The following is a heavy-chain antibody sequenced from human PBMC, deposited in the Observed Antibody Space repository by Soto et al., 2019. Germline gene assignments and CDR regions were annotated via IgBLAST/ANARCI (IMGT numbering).Heavy chain of an antibody. CDR2: IYYSGST. V-gene: IGHV4-31*03. CDR3: ASRRINYDSGGYGPLFDY. Sequence: SETLSLTCTVSGGSISSGGYYWSWIRQHPGKGLEWIGYIYYSGSTYYNPSLKSRVTISVDTSKNQFSLKLSSVTAADTAVYYCASRRINYDSGGYGPLFDYWGQGTLVTVSS. J-gene: IGHJ4*02. CDR1: GGSISSGGYY. D-gene: IGHD3-22*01.